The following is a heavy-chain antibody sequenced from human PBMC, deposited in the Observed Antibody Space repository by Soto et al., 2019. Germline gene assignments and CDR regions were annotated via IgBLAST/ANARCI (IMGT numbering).Heavy chain of an antibody. CDR1: GGTISNYA. V-gene: IGHV1-69*12. J-gene: IGHJ5*02. D-gene: IGHD3-3*01. CDR3: ASGGFWGGCSSWFDP. CDR2: IIPLFGTT. Sequence: QVQLVQSGAEVKKPGSSVKVSCKTSGGTISNYAISWVRQAPGQGLEWMGGIIPLFGTTNYAQKVQGRVTITADQSRRTAYLGLSSLRPEVTAVYYCASGGFWGGCSSWFDPWGQGALVTVSS.